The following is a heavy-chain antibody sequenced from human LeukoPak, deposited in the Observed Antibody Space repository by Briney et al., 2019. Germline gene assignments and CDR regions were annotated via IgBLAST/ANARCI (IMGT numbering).Heavy chain of an antibody. CDR3: AHKRGGVSYYFRGTYDAFDV. CDR2: INPNSGDT. V-gene: IGHV1-2*02. J-gene: IGHJ3*01. Sequence: ASVKVSCKASGYTFTSYYMHWVRQAPGQGLEWMGWINPNSGDTNYAQNFQGRVTMTRDTSITTAYMDLRRLRSDDTAVYYCAHKRGGVSYYFRGTYDAFDVWGQGTMVTVSS. D-gene: IGHD1-26*01. CDR1: GYTFTSYY.